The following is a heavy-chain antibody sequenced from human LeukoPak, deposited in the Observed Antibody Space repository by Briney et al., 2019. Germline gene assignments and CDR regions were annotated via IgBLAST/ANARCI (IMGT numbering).Heavy chain of an antibody. CDR1: GFTFSSYA. Sequence: GGSLRLSCAASGFTFSSYAMSWVRQAPGKGLEWVPAISGSGGSTYYADSVKGRFTISRDNSKNTLYLQMNSLRAEDTAVYYCAKGGNALYYFDYWGQGTLVTVSS. CDR3: AKGGNALYYFDY. V-gene: IGHV3-23*01. J-gene: IGHJ4*02. CDR2: ISGSGGST.